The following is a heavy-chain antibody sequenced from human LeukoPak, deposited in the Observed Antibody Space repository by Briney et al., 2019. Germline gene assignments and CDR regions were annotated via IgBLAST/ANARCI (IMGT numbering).Heavy chain of an antibody. V-gene: IGHV4-39*07. J-gene: IGHJ3*02. CDR1: GGSISSGYYY. Sequence: SETLSLTCTVSGGSISSGYYYWGWIRQPPGKGLQYIGSIYYTGSTYYNPSLNSRLTISLDTSKNQFSLRLSSVTAADTAVYYCARETYIWGSYRPRLAFDIWGQGTMVTVSS. CDR2: IYYTGST. D-gene: IGHD3-16*02. CDR3: ARETYIWGSYRPRLAFDI.